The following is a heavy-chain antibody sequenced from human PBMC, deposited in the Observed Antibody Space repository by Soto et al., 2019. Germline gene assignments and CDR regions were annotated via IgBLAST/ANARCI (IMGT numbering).Heavy chain of an antibody. CDR2: IYTSGST. Sequence: SETLSLTCTVSGGSISSYYWSWIRQPAGKGLEWIGRIYTSGSTNYNPSLKSRVTMSVDTSKNQFSLKLSSVTAADTAVYYCARDSAGGDVWGSYRYYLAPYYFDYWGQGTLVTVYS. J-gene: IGHJ4*02. D-gene: IGHD3-16*02. CDR3: ARDSAGGDVWGSYRYYLAPYYFDY. V-gene: IGHV4-4*07. CDR1: GGSISSYY.